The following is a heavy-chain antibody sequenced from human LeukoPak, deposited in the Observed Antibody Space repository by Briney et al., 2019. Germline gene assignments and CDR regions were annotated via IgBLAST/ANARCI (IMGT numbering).Heavy chain of an antibody. CDR3: ARGLASGYPPIPFDY. V-gene: IGHV4-38-2*02. CDR2: INHSGST. Sequence: SETLSLTCTVSGYSISSGYYWGWIRQPPGKGLEWIGEINHSGSTNYNPSLKSRVTISVDTSKNQFSLKLSSVTAADTAIYYCARGLASGYPPIPFDYWGQGTLVTVSS. CDR1: GYSISSGYY. J-gene: IGHJ4*02. D-gene: IGHD3-3*01.